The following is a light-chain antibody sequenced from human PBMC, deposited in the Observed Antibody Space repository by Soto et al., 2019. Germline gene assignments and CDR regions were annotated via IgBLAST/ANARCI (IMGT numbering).Light chain of an antibody. Sequence: QSALTQPASVSASLGQPITISCTGTSSDVGGYNYVSWYQQHPGKAPKLMIYEVSKRPSGVPDRFSGSKSGNTASLTVSGLQAEDEADYYCSSYAGSNNLGVFGTGTKVTVL. CDR2: EVS. V-gene: IGLV2-8*01. J-gene: IGLJ1*01. CDR1: SSDVGGYNY. CDR3: SSYAGSNNLGV.